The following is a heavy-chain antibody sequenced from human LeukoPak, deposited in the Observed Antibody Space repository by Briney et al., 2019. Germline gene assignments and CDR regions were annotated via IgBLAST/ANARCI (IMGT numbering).Heavy chain of an antibody. CDR1: GFTFSSYA. CDR3: AKWKYSNSGIDDY. Sequence: GGSLRLSCAASGFTFSSYAMSWVSQVPGKGLEWVSVISGSGDNTYYADSVKGRFTISRDNSKNMLYLQMNSLRAEDTAVYYCAKWKYSNSGIDDYWGQGTLVTVSS. D-gene: IGHD6-6*01. V-gene: IGHV3-23*01. J-gene: IGHJ4*02. CDR2: ISGSGDNT.